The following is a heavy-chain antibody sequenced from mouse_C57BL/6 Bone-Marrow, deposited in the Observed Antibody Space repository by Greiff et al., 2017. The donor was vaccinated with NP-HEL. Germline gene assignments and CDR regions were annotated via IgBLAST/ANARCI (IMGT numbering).Heavy chain of an antibody. V-gene: IGHV14-2*01. Sequence: EVKLMESGAELVKPGASVKLSCTASGFNIKDYYMHWVKQRTEQGLEWIGRIDPEDGETKYAPKFQGKATITADTSSNTAYLQLSSLTSEDTAVYYCARCYYGSSYHAWFAYWGQGTLVTVFA. D-gene: IGHD1-1*01. CDR2: IDPEDGET. J-gene: IGHJ3*01. CDR3: ARCYYGSSYHAWFAY. CDR1: GFNIKDYY.